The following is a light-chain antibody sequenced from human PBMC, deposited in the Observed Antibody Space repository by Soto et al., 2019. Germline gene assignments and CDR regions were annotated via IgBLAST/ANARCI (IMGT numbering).Light chain of an antibody. J-gene: IGKJ1*01. V-gene: IGKV1-5*01. CDR1: QSIRYY. CDR2: GAS. Sequence: DIQLTQSPPTLSASLGDRVTITCRASQSIRYYLAWYQQMPGKAPKLLIYGASSLQSGVPSRSSGSGSGTEFTLTISSLQPDDFATYFCQHHNSYSQTFGQGTKVDIK. CDR3: QHHNSYSQT.